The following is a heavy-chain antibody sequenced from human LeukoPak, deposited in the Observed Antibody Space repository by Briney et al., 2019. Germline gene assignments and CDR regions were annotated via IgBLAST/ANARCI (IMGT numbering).Heavy chain of an antibody. CDR1: GGSISSYY. J-gene: IGHJ2*01. D-gene: IGHD4-17*01. Sequence: SETLSLTCTVSGGSISSYYWSWIRQAPGKGLEWIGYIYYSGSTNYNPSLKSRVTISVDTSKNQFSLKLSSVTAADTAVYYCARHYIPRRHDYGDYGTSSYWYFDLWGRGTLVTVSS. CDR3: ARHYIPRRHDYGDYGTSSYWYFDL. CDR2: IYYSGST. V-gene: IGHV4-59*08.